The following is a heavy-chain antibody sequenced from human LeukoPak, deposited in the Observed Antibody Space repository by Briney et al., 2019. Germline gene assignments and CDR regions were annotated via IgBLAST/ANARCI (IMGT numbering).Heavy chain of an antibody. J-gene: IGHJ4*02. CDR2: IKRIIDGGTT. Sequence: GGSLRLSCAASGFPFSNAWMSWVRQAPEKGLEWVGRIKRIIDGGTTDYAAPVKGRFTISRDDSKNTLYLQMDSLKTEDTGVYYCTSEDQGGFDYWGQGTRVTVSS. CDR3: TSEDQGGFDY. D-gene: IGHD1-26*01. CDR1: GFPFSNAW. V-gene: IGHV3-15*01.